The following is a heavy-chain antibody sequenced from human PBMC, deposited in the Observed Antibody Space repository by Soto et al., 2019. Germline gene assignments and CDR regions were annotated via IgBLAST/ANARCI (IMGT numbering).Heavy chain of an antibody. Sequence: SLSLTCTVSGGSISSGGYYWSWIRQQPGKGLEWIGYIYYSGSTYYNPSLKSRVTISVDTSKNQFSLKLSSVTAADTAVYYCAKAYFVWSSEQPYYFDYWGQGTLVTVSS. V-gene: IGHV4-31*03. CDR3: AKAYFVWSSEQPYYFDY. J-gene: IGHJ4*02. CDR1: GGSISSGGYY. D-gene: IGHD3-16*01. CDR2: IYYSGST.